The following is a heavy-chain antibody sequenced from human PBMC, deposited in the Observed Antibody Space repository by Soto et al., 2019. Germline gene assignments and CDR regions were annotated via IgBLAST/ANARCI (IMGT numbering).Heavy chain of an antibody. D-gene: IGHD3-22*01. J-gene: IGHJ1*01. V-gene: IGHV3-53*01. CDR3: ARDRVESGYPEYFQH. CDR2: IYSGGST. Sequence: EVQLVESGGGLIQPGGSLRLSCAASGFTVSSNYMSWVRQAPGKGLEWVSVIYSGGSTYYADSVKGRFTISRDNSKNTLYLQMTSLRAEDTAFYYCARDRVESGYPEYFQHWGQGTLVTVSS. CDR1: GFTVSSNY.